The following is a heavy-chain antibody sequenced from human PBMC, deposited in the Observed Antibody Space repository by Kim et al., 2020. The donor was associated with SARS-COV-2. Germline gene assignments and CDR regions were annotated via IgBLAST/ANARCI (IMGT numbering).Heavy chain of an antibody. Sequence: SETLSLTCTVSGGSISSSSYYWGWIRQPPGKGLEWIGSIYYSGSTYYNPSLKSRVTISVDTSKNQFSLKLSSVTAADTAVYYCARGGNGYYGMDVWGQGTTVTVSS. D-gene: IGHD3-16*01. CDR2: IYYSGST. CDR3: ARGGNGYYGMDV. CDR1: GGSISSSSYY. J-gene: IGHJ6*02. V-gene: IGHV4-39*01.